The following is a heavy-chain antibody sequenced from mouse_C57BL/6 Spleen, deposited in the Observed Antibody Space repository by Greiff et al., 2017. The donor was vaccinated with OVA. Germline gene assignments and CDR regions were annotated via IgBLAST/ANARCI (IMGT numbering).Heavy chain of an antibody. Sequence: EVHLVESGGGLVKPGGSLKLSCAASGFTFSSYAMSWVRQTPEKRLEWVATISDGGSYTYYPDNVKGRNTISRDNANNNLNLQISHLKSVETAVYYCANYSNGSPYAKYYWGKGTSVTVST. V-gene: IGHV5-4*01. CDR2: ISDGGSYT. CDR1: GFTFSSYA. CDR3: ANYSNGSPYAKYY. J-gene: IGHJ4*01. D-gene: IGHD2-5*01.